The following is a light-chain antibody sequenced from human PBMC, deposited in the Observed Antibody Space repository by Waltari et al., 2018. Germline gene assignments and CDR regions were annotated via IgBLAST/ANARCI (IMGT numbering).Light chain of an antibody. Sequence: DIQMTQSPCSLSASVGDRVTITCRARQSISTFITLYQQKPGKAPNLLIYTASILQSGVPSRFSGSGSGTDFTLTISSLQPEDFATYYCQQSYITGTFGPGTKVDFK. J-gene: IGKJ3*01. CDR2: TAS. V-gene: IGKV1-39*01. CDR1: QSISTF. CDR3: QQSYITGT.